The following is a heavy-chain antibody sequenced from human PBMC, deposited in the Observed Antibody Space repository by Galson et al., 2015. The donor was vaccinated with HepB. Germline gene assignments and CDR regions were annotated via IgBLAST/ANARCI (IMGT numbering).Heavy chain of an antibody. D-gene: IGHD3-9*01. Sequence: SLRLSCAASGFTFSSYSMNWVRQAPGKGLEWVSSISSSSSYIYHADSVRGRFTISRDNARNSLYLQMNSLRAEDTAVYYCAKDERESQYFDWLLSFDYWGQGTLVTVSS. CDR3: AKDERESQYFDWLLSFDY. CDR2: ISSSSSYI. V-gene: IGHV3-21*01. CDR1: GFTFSSYS. J-gene: IGHJ4*02.